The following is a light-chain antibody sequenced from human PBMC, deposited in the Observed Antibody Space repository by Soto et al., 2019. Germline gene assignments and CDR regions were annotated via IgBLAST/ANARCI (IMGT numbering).Light chain of an antibody. CDR3: VQALQPPRT. V-gene: IGKV2-28*01. J-gene: IGKJ3*01. CDR2: LGS. CDR1: QSLLHSNGYNY. Sequence: DIVMTQSPLSLPVTPGEPASISCRSSQSLLHSNGYNYLDWYLQKPGQSPQLLIYLGSNRASGVXDXXRGSGSGTDFTLKISRVEAEDVWVYYCVQALQPPRTFGPGPKVDIK.